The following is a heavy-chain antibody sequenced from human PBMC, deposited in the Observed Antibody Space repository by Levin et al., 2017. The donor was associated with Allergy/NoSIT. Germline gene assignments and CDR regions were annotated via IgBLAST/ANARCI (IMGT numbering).Heavy chain of an antibody. D-gene: IGHD6-19*01. CDR3: AGSQFGWYEY. J-gene: IGHJ4*02. V-gene: IGHV3-49*03. CDR2: IRSKAYGGTT. CDR1: GFTFGDYA. Sequence: GGSLRLSCTASGFTFGDYAVNWFRQAPGKGLEWVGFIRSKAYGGTTEYAASVKGRFTISRDDSKSIAYLQMNSLKTEDTALYYCAGSQFGWYEYWGQGTLVTVSS.